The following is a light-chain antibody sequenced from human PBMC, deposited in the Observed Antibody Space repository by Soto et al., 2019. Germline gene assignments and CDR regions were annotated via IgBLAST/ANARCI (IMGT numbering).Light chain of an antibody. CDR3: QQYCSSPPTT. V-gene: IGKV3-20*01. J-gene: IGKJ1*01. Sequence: EIVLTQSPGTLSLSPGERATLSCRASQSVSSNYLAWYQQKPGQSPRLLIYGASSRATGIPDRFSGSGSGTDFTLTISRLEPEDFAVYYCQQYCSSPPTTFGQGTKVEMK. CDR1: QSVSSNY. CDR2: GAS.